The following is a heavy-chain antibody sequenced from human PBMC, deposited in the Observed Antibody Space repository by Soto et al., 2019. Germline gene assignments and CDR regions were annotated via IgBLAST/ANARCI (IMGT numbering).Heavy chain of an antibody. CDR1: GGSISSYY. CDR3: ARPVPATWGDYYMDV. Sequence: SETLSLTCTVSGGSISSYYWSWIRQPPGKGLEWIGYIYYGGSTNYNPSLKSRVTISVDTSKNQFSLKLSSVTAADTAVYYCARPVPATWGDYYMDVWGKGTTVTVSS. D-gene: IGHD2-2*01. V-gene: IGHV4-59*01. J-gene: IGHJ6*03. CDR2: IYYGGST.